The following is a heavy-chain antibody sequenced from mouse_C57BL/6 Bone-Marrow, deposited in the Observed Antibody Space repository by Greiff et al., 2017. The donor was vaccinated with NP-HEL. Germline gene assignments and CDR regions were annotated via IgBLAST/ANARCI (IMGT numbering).Heavy chain of an antibody. CDR3: HLLWNSKEVDH. D-gene: IGHD2-1*01. Sequence: EVQLQQSGTVLARPGASVKMSCKTSGYTFTSYWMHWVKQRPGQGLEWIGAIYPGNSDTSYNQTFKGKAKLTAVTSASTAYMELSSLTDEDSAVYYCHLLWNSKEVDHWGQGTTLTVSS. J-gene: IGHJ2*01. CDR2: IYPGNSDT. CDR1: GYTFTSYW. V-gene: IGHV1-5*01.